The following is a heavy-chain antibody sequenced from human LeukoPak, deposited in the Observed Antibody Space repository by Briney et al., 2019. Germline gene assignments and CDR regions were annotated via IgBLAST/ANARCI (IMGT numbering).Heavy chain of an antibody. J-gene: IGHJ6*04. CDR1: GGTFISYA. CDR3: ARQGLRYFDWLPRPSFSGMDV. CDR2: IIPIFGTA. Sequence: SVRVSCEASGGTFISYAISWVRQAPGQGLEWMGGIIPIFGTAHYAQKLQGRVTITADESTSTAYMELSSLRSEDTAVYYCARQGLRYFDWLPRPSFSGMDVWGKGTTVTVSS. D-gene: IGHD3-9*01. V-gene: IGHV1-69*01.